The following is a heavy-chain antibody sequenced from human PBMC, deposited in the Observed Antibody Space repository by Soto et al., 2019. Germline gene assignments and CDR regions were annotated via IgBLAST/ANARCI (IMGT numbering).Heavy chain of an antibody. CDR3: ARDGRYSSSWYVSWFDP. CDR1: GFTFSSYA. J-gene: IGHJ5*02. V-gene: IGHV3-30-3*01. D-gene: IGHD6-13*01. Sequence: QVQLVESGGGVVQPGRSLRLSCAASGFTFSSYAMHWVRQAPGKGLEWVAVISYDGSNKYYADSVKGRFTISIDNSKNTLYLQMNSLRAEDTAVYYCARDGRYSSSWYVSWFDPWGQGTLVTVSS. CDR2: ISYDGSNK.